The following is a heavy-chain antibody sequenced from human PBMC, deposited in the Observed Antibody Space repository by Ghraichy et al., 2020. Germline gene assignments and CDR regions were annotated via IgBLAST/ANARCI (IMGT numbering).Heavy chain of an antibody. Sequence: SQTLSLTCTVSGGSISSSSYYWAWIRQPPGKGLELIGSIYYTGSTYYNPSLKSRVTISVDRSKNQFSLKVSSVTAADTAVYYCARPQSDYNYAIDVWGQETTVTVSS. CDR2: IYYTGST. CDR1: GGSISSSSYY. CDR3: ARPQSDYNYAIDV. J-gene: IGHJ6*02. V-gene: IGHV4-39*01.